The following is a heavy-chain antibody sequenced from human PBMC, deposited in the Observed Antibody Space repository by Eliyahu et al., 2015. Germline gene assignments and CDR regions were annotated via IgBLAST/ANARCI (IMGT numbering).Heavy chain of an antibody. CDR1: GYTFTGYY. Sequence: QVQLVQSGAEVKKPGASVKVSCKASGYTFTGYYMHWVRQAPGQGLGWMGWINPNSGGTNYAQKFQGWVTMTRDTSISTAYMELSRLRSDDTAVYYCARGSIVGATTGAFDIWGQGTMVTVSS. D-gene: IGHD1-26*01. J-gene: IGHJ3*02. V-gene: IGHV1-2*04. CDR2: INPNSGGT. CDR3: ARGSIVGATTGAFDI.